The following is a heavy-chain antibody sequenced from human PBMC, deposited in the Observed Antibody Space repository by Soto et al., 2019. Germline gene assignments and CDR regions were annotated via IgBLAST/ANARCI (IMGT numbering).Heavy chain of an antibody. CDR1: GGTFSSYA. CDR2: IIPIFGTA. D-gene: IGHD4-17*01. V-gene: IGHV1-69*01. J-gene: IGHJ6*02. CDR3: ARRSLGYDYGDYVLVPNYYYYYGMDV. Sequence: QVQLVQSGAEVKKPGSSVKVSCKASGGTFSSYAISWVRQAPGQGLEWMGGIIPIFGTANYAQKFQGRVTITAEESTSTAYMELSRLRSEDTAVYYCARRSLGYDYGDYVLVPNYYYYYGMDVWGQGTTVTVSS.